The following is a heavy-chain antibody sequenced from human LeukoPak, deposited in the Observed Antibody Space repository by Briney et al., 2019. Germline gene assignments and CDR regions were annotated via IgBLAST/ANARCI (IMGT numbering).Heavy chain of an antibody. CDR1: GFTFSSYA. CDR3: AKGRYQLLRFDY. D-gene: IGHD2-2*01. CDR2: ISGSGGST. V-gene: IGHV3-23*01. Sequence: GGSLRLSCAASGFTFSSYAMSWVRQAPGKGLEWVSAISGSGGSTYYADFVKGRFTISRDNSKNTLYLQMNSLRAEDTAVYYCAKGRYQLLRFDYWGQGSLVTVSS. J-gene: IGHJ4*02.